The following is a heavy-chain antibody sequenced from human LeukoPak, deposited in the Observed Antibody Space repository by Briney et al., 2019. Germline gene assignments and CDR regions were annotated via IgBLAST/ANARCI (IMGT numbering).Heavy chain of an antibody. V-gene: IGHV1-69*06. CDR2: IIPIFGTA. CDR3: AKGVWGVTHFDY. CDR1: GGTFSSYA. Sequence: SVKVSCKASGGTFSSYAISWVRQAPGQGLEWMGGIIPIFGTANYAQKFQGRVTITADKSTSTAYMELSSLRSEDTAVYYCAKGVWGVTHFDYWGQGTLVTVSS. D-gene: IGHD3-16*01. J-gene: IGHJ4*02.